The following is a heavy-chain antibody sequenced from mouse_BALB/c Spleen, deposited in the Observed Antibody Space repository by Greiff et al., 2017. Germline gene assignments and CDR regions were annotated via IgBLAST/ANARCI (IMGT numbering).Heavy chain of an antibody. D-gene: IGHD4-1*01. J-gene: IGHJ3*01. CDR2: IRLKSNNYAT. V-gene: IGHV6-6*02. CDR1: GFTFSNYW. Sequence: EVKVEESGGGLVQPGGSMKLSCVASGFTFSNYWMNWVRQSPEKGLEWVAEIRLKSNNYATHYAESVKGRFTISRDDSKSSVYLQMNNLRAEDTGIYYCTRTGFAYWGQGTLVTVSA. CDR3: TRTGFAY.